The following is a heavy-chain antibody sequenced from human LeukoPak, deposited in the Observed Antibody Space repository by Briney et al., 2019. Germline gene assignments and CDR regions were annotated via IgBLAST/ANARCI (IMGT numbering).Heavy chain of an antibody. CDR1: GGSISSGGYY. CDR2: IYYSGST. V-gene: IGHV4-31*03. D-gene: IGHD3-16*02. Sequence: SETLSLTCTVSGGSISSGGYYWSRIRQHPGKGLEWIGYIYYSGSTYYNPSLKSRVTISVDTSKNQFSLKLSSVTAADTAVYYCAREGGSYRPLDYSGQGTLVTVSS. CDR3: AREGGSYRPLDY. J-gene: IGHJ4*02.